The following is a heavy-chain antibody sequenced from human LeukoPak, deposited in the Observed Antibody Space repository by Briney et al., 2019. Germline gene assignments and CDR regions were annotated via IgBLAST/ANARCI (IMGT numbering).Heavy chain of an antibody. CDR1: GFTFSTYA. V-gene: IGHV3-23*01. CDR2: ISGSGDNT. Sequence: GVSLRLSCAASGFTFSTYAMNWVRQAPGQGLEWVSGISGSGDNTYYADSVRGRFTISRDKSKSTVYLQMNSLGVEDTAIYYCARGRKLGAPTYFFDYWGRGTLVTVSS. CDR3: ARGRKLGAPTYFFDY. J-gene: IGHJ4*02. D-gene: IGHD1-26*01.